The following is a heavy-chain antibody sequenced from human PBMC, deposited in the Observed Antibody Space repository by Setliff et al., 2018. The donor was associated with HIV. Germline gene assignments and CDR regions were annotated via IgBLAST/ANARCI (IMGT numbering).Heavy chain of an antibody. CDR3: ARQAGTYWGFVYYMDV. CDR2: AHSSGNT. CDR1: GDSISSRFH. Sequence: TLSLTCTVSGDSISSRFHWGWIRQPPGKGLEWIAIAHSSGNTYYNPSLESRVTIVVDMSKSQVSLNLTSVTAADTAVYYCARQAGTYWGFVYYMDVCGKGTTVTVS. J-gene: IGHJ6*03. D-gene: IGHD7-27*01. V-gene: IGHV4-39*01.